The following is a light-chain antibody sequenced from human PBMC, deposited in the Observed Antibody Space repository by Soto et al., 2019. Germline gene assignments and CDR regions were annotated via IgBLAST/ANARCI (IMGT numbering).Light chain of an antibody. CDR2: GAF. Sequence: ESGLTQSPATLSLSPGERATLSCRASPSVTNFLAWYQQKPGQAPRLLIYGAFNRATGIPARFSGSGSGTDFTLTISSLEPEDSAVYYCQQRNVWPPVTFGQRTRLEIK. V-gene: IGKV3-11*01. CDR1: PSVTNF. CDR3: QQRNVWPPVT. J-gene: IGKJ5*01.